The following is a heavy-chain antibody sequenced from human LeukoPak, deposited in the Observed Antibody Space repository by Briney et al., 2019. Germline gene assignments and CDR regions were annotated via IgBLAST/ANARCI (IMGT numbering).Heavy chain of an antibody. J-gene: IGHJ4*02. CDR2: INSDGSST. Sequence: PGGSLRLSCTASGFTFSSYWMHWVRQAPGKGLVWVSRINSDGSSTNYADSVKGRFTISRDNSKNTLYLQMDSLRAEDTAVYFCARRMAAGGSFDYWGQGTLVTVSS. CDR1: GFTFSSYW. D-gene: IGHD6-13*01. V-gene: IGHV3-74*01. CDR3: ARRMAAGGSFDY.